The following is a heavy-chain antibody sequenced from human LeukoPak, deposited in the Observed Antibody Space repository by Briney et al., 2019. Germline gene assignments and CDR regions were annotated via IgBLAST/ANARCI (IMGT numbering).Heavy chain of an antibody. V-gene: IGHV3-21*01. CDR3: ARDGTPIHSSGCVYMDV. J-gene: IGHJ6*04. CDR2: ISSSSYI. CDR1: GFTFSTYC. D-gene: IGHD6-25*01. Sequence: KAGGSLRLSCAPSGFTFSTYCMNWVRQAPGKVRECVSSISSSSYIYYADSVKGRLTISRDNTKNSLYLQMNSLRAEDTAVYYCARDGTPIHSSGCVYMDVWGKGTTVTISS.